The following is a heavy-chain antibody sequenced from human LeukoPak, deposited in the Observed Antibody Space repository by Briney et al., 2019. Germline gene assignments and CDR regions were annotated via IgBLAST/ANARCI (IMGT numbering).Heavy chain of an antibody. J-gene: IGHJ4*02. V-gene: IGHV3-64D*06. CDR1: GFTFRRYS. D-gene: IGHD5-12*01. Sequence: PGGSLRLSCSASGFTFRRYSMHWVRQAPGKGLEYISGISSNGGNTDHADSVKGRFTISRDNSKSTLHLQMSSLRPEDTAVYYCIKDAGYSAYDSLDSWGQGTLVTVSS. CDR3: IKDAGYSAYDSLDS. CDR2: ISSNGGNT.